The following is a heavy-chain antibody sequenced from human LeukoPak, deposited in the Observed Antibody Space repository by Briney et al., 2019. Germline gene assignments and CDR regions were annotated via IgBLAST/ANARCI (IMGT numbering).Heavy chain of an antibody. V-gene: IGHV4-34*01. D-gene: IGHD6-13*01. J-gene: IGHJ4*02. Sequence: PSETLSLTCAAYGGSFSGYYWGWIRQPPGKGLEWIGEINHSGSTNYNPSLKSRVTISVDTSKNQFSLKLSSVTAADTAVYYCARGRRYSSSWYDYWGQGTLVTVSS. CDR3: ARGRRYSSSWYDY. CDR1: GGSFSGYY. CDR2: INHSGST.